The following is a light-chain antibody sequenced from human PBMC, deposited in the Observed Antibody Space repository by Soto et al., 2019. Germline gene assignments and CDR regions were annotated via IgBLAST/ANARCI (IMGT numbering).Light chain of an antibody. Sequence: QSVLTQPASVSGSPGQSITISCTGTSSDVGGYDYVSWYQQRPGKAPKVMIYEVSNRPSGISNRFSGSKFGNTASLTISGLQADDEADYYCSSFTSSGTWVFGGGTQLTVL. J-gene: IGLJ3*02. CDR2: EVS. CDR1: SSDVGGYDY. V-gene: IGLV2-14*01. CDR3: SSFTSSGTWV.